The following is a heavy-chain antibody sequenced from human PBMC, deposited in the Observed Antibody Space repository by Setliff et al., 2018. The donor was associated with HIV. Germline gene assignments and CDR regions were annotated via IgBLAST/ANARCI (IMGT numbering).Heavy chain of an antibody. CDR3: AKDGHDQDHYYHMDV. CDR1: GFTFSSYA. D-gene: IGHD1-1*01. V-gene: IGHV3-23*01. Sequence: PGGSLRLSCAASGFTFSSYAMSWVRQAPGKGLEWVSAISGSRGSTFYADSVKGRFTISRDNNKNTLYLQMNSLRAEDTAVYYCAKDGHDQDHYYHMDVWGKGTTVTVSS. CDR2: ISGSRGST. J-gene: IGHJ6*03.